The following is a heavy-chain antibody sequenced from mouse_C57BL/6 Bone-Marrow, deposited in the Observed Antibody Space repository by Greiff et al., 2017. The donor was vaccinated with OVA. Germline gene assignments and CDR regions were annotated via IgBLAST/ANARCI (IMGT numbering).Heavy chain of an antibody. CDR2: IDPNSGGT. CDR1: GYTFTSYW. D-gene: IGHD4-1*01. V-gene: IGHV1-72*01. J-gene: IGHJ1*03. Sequence: QVHVKQPGAELVKPGASVKLSCKASGYTFTSYWMHWVKQRPGRGLEWIGRIDPNSGGTTYNEKFKSMATLTVDKPSSTAYMQLSSLTSEDSAVYYCARGDWDRYFDVWGTGTTVTVSS. CDR3: ARGDWDRYFDV.